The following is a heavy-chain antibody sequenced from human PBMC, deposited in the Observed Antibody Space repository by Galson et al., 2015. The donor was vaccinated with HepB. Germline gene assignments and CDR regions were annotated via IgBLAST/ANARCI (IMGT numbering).Heavy chain of an antibody. D-gene: IGHD4-23*01. CDR3: ARGRSRTVVTPEFDY. CDR2: IIPILGIA. V-gene: IGHV1-69*02. CDR1: GGTFSSYT. J-gene: IGHJ4*02. Sequence: SVKVSCKASGGTFSSYTISWVRQAPGQGLEWMGRIIPILGIANYAQKFQGRVTITADKSTSTAYMELSSLRSEDTAVYYCARGRSRTVVTPEFDYWGQGTLVTVSS.